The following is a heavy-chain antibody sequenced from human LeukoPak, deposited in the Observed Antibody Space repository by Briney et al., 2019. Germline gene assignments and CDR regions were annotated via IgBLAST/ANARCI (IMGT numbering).Heavy chain of an antibody. V-gene: IGHV3-23*01. CDR2: ISGSGGST. Sequence: GGSLRLSCAASGFTLSSYAVRWVRQARGKGLEWVSAISGSGGSTYYADSVKGRFTISRDNSKNTLYLQMNSLRAEDTAVYYCAKDHPAGTAFDYWGQGTLVTVSS. CDR3: AKDHPAGTAFDY. CDR1: GFTLSSYA. J-gene: IGHJ4*02. D-gene: IGHD6-13*01.